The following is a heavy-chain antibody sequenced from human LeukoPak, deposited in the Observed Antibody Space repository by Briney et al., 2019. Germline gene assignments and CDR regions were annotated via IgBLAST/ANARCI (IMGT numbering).Heavy chain of an antibody. Sequence: ASVKVSCKASGYTFTGYYMHWVRQAPGQGLEWMGWVNPNSANTAYAQKFQGRITMTRDTSISTVYMELSSLRYEDTAIYYCAGGEVRIYLGNIKIWFNPWGQETLFTVSS. J-gene: IGHJ5*02. CDR1: GYTFTGYY. D-gene: IGHD1/OR15-1a*01. V-gene: IGHV1-8*02. CDR3: AGGEVRIYLGNIKIWFNP. CDR2: VNPNSANT.